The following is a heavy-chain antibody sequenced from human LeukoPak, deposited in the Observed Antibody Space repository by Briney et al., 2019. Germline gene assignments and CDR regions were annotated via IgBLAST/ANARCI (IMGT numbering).Heavy chain of an antibody. J-gene: IGHJ5*02. D-gene: IGHD2-15*01. CDR2: IVGDGNKA. V-gene: IGHV3-23*01. CDR1: LFTFSSYA. CDR3: AKDIVFLFGDP. Sequence: GGGLRLSRAPSLFTFSSYAMNWVGRVPGQGRKWVSTIVGDGNKASYPDSVKGRFAISRDNSHNTLYLQMNSLRAEDTSIYYCAKDIVFLFGDPWGQGALVTVSS.